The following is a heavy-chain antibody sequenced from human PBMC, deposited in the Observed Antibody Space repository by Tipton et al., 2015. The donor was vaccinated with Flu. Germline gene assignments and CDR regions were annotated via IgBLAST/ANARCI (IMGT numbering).Heavy chain of an antibody. J-gene: IGHJ4*02. CDR1: GFTFSSCA. CDR2: ISGSGGST. V-gene: IGHV3-23*01. Sequence: GSLRLSCAASGFTFSSCAMTRVRQAPGKGLEWVSTISGSGGSTYYADSVKGRFTISRDNSKNTLHLQMHSLRVEDTAVFYCAKDGADYGDFFFDYWGQGTLVTVSS. CDR3: AKDGADYGDFFFDY. D-gene: IGHD4-17*01.